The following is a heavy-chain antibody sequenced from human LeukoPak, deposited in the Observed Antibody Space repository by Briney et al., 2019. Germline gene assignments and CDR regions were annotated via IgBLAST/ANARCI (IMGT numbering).Heavy chain of an antibody. Sequence: GGSVRLSCAASGFTFSNYAMHWVRQAPGKGPEWVAVISDDGSKKYHADSVKGRFTISRDNSKNTLDLQMNSLRAEDTAVYYCARDQQNYGSGSYSADYYYGMDVWGQGTTVTVSS. J-gene: IGHJ6*02. CDR3: ARDQQNYGSGSYSADYYYGMDV. D-gene: IGHD3-10*01. V-gene: IGHV3-30-3*01. CDR1: GFTFSNYA. CDR2: ISDDGSKK.